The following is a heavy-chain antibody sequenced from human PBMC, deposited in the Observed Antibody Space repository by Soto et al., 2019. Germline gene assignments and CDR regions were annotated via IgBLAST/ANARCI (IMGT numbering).Heavy chain of an antibody. Sequence: SETLSLTCTVSSGSMSGYYWNWIRQPPGKGLEWIGYIYYSGSTNYNPSLKSRVTISVDTPKNQFSLKLSSVTAADTAVYYCARAGDYDFWSGYSNDAFDIWGQGTMVTVSS. CDR3: ARAGDYDFWSGYSNDAFDI. CDR1: SGSMSGYY. CDR2: IYYSGST. V-gene: IGHV4-59*01. J-gene: IGHJ3*02. D-gene: IGHD3-3*01.